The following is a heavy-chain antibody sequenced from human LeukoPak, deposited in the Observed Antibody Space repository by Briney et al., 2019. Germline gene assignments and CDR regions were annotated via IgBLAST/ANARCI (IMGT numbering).Heavy chain of an antibody. Sequence: SETLSLTCAVSGGSISSGGYSWSWIRQPPGKGLEWIGEINHSGSTNYNPSLKSRVTISVDTSKNRFSLKLSSVTAADTAVYYCARGAASPFFDYWGQGTLVTVSS. J-gene: IGHJ4*02. CDR1: GGSISSGGYS. CDR3: ARGAASPFFDY. CDR2: INHSGST. V-gene: IGHV4-34*01. D-gene: IGHD6-13*01.